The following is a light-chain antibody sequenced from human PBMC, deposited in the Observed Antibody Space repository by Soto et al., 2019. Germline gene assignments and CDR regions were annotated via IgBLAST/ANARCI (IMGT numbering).Light chain of an antibody. J-gene: IGKJ4*01. CDR2: GAS. CDR1: QTISND. V-gene: IGKV3-15*01. CDR3: QQNNKWPPVT. Sequence: EVVMTQSPATVSVSPGEGVTLSCRASQTISNDLAGSQQKPGQAPRLLIYGASTRATGVPARFSGGGSGTEFTLTISSLQSEDFAFYYFQQNNKWPPVTFGGGTKVEIK.